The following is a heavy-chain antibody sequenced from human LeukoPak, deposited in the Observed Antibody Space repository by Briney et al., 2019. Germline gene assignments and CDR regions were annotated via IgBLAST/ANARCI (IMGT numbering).Heavy chain of an antibody. Sequence: ASVKVSCKASGYTFTSYGISWVRQAPAQGLEWVGWISGYNGNTNYAQKLQGRVTMTTDTSTSTAYMELRSLRSDDTALYYCAREVGVGVMAGYLYWGQGTLVTVSS. V-gene: IGHV1-18*01. CDR1: GYTFTSYG. CDR2: ISGYNGNT. D-gene: IGHD6-19*01. CDR3: AREVGVGVMAGYLY. J-gene: IGHJ4*02.